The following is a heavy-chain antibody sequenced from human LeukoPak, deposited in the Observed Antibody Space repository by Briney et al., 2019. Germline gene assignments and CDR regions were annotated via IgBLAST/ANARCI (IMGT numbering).Heavy chain of an antibody. D-gene: IGHD3-16*01. Sequence: PSETLSLTCSVSGGSISSSSYYWGWIRQPPGKGLEWIGSIYYSGSTYYNSSLKSRVTISVDTSKNQFSLSLNSVTAADTAVYSCTRLKRGADYYMDVWGKGTTVTVSS. CDR2: IYYSGST. J-gene: IGHJ6*03. CDR3: TRLKRGADYYMDV. V-gene: IGHV4-39*01. CDR1: GGSISSSSYY.